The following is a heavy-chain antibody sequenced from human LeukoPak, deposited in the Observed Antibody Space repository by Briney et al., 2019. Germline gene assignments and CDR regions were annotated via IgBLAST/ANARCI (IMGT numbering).Heavy chain of an antibody. V-gene: IGHV3-23*01. CDR3: ARLLRDVTTFDY. D-gene: IGHD1-1*01. CDR2: ISGSGGST. J-gene: IGHJ4*02. CDR1: GFTFSSYA. Sequence: GGSLRLSCAASGFTFSSYAMSWVRQAPGKGLEWVSAISGSGGSTYYADSVKGRFIISRDNSKNTLYLQMNSLRAEDTAVYYCARLLRDVTTFDYWGQGTLVTVSS.